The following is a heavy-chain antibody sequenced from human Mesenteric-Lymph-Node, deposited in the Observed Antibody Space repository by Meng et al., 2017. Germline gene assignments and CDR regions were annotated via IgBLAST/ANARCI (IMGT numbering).Heavy chain of an antibody. CDR3: ARDSPLDGYSLLDY. Sequence: QVRLVQSGSEWKQPGASVKVSCRPSGYTFTSYAINWVRQAPGQGPDWMGWIDPNTGNPTYDQGFTGRFVFSLDTSVSTAYLQINSLRADDTAVYYCARDSPLDGYSLLDYWGQGTLVTVSS. CDR2: IDPNTGNP. CDR1: GYTFTSYA. J-gene: IGHJ4*02. D-gene: IGHD5-24*01. V-gene: IGHV7-4-1*02.